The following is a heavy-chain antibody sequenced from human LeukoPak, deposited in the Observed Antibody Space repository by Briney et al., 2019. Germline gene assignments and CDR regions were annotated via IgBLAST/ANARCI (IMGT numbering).Heavy chain of an antibody. CDR2: IYYSGST. J-gene: IGHJ3*02. CDR3: ARRSSTVTTVAFDI. V-gene: IGHV4-39*01. Sequence: SETLSLTCTVSGGSISSSSYYWGWIRQPPGKGLEWIGSIYYSGSTYYNPSPKSRVTISVDTSKNQFSLKLSSVTAADTAVYYCARRSSTVTTVAFDIWGQGTMVTVSS. CDR1: GGSISSSSYY. D-gene: IGHD4-17*01.